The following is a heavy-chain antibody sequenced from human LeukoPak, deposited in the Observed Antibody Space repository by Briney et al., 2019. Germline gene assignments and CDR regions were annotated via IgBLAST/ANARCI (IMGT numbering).Heavy chain of an antibody. CDR2: ISGGGGST. CDR3: AKGGKWDVTPFDY. Sequence: PGGPLGLPWEAPGFPSTSNPLTWAGQPPGKGLDWVSTISGGGGSTYYADSVKGRFTISRDNSKNTLYLQVNSLRAEDTAVYYCAKGGKWDVTPFDYWGQGTLVTVSS. D-gene: IGHD1-26*01. J-gene: IGHJ4*02. CDR1: GFPSTSNP. V-gene: IGHV3-23*01.